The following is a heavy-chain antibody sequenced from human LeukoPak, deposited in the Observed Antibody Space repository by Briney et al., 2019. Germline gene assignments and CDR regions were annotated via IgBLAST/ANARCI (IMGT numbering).Heavy chain of an antibody. V-gene: IGHV3-74*01. D-gene: IGHD3-22*01. CDR1: GFTFSSYW. CDR3: ASTVTYYDSSGYGSYYYYYGMDV. J-gene: IGHJ6*02. Sequence: GGSLRLSCTASGFTFSSYWMHWVRQAPGKGLVWVSRINSDGSSTSYADSVKGRFTISRDNAKNTLYLQMNSLRAEDTAVYYCASTVTYYDSSGYGSYYYYYGMDVWGQGTTVTVSS. CDR2: INSDGSST.